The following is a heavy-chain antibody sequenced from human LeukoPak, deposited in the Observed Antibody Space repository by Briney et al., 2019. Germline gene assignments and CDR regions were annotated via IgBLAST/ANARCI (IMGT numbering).Heavy chain of an antibody. Sequence: GGSLRLSCAASGFTFSSYAMSWVREAPGKGLEWVSAISGSGGSTYYADSVKGRFTISRDNSKNTLYLQMNSLRAEDTAVYYCAKDSWYSGSYYYFDYWGQGTLVTVSS. CDR1: GFTFSSYA. V-gene: IGHV3-23*01. J-gene: IGHJ4*02. CDR3: AKDSWYSGSYYYFDY. D-gene: IGHD1-26*01. CDR2: ISGSGGST.